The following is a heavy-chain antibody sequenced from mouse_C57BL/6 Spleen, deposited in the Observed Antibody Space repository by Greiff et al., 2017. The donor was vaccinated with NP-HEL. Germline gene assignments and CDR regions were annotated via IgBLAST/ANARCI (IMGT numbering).Heavy chain of an antibody. V-gene: IGHV1-72*01. CDR1: GYTFTSYW. Sequence: VQLQQPGAELVKPGASVKLSCTASGYTFTSYWMHWVKQRPGRGLEWIGRIDPSSGGTNYNEKFKSKATLTVDKPSSTAYMQLSSLTSEDSAVYYCARRGDTIRNFDYWGQGTTLTVSS. CDR2: IDPSSGGT. J-gene: IGHJ2*01. D-gene: IGHD5-1-1*01. CDR3: ARRGDTIRNFDY.